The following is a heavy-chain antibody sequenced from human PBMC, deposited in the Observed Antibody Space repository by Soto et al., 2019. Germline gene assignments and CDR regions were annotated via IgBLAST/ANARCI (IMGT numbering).Heavy chain of an antibody. CDR2: IYYSGST. Sequence: SETLSLTCTVSGGSISSGDYYWSWIRQPPGKGLEWIGYIYYSGSTYYNPSLKSRVTISVDTSKNQFSLKLSSVTAADTAVYYCAREYHFPGDYVGYFDYWGKGTLVTVSS. D-gene: IGHD4-17*01. V-gene: IGHV4-30-4*01. J-gene: IGHJ4*02. CDR1: GGSISSGDYY. CDR3: AREYHFPGDYVGYFDY.